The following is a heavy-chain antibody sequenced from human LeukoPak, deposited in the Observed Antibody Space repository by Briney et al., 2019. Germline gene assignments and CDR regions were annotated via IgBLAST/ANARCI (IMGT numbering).Heavy chain of an antibody. Sequence: PGGSLRLSCAASGFTFSTFAMSWVRQAPGKGLEWVSGISGSGGNTYYADSVKGRFTISRDNAKNSLYLQMNSLRAEDTAVYYCARGYYYDSSGYAKIDYWGQGTLVTVPS. CDR2: ISGSGGNT. D-gene: IGHD3-22*01. J-gene: IGHJ4*02. V-gene: IGHV3-23*01. CDR1: GFTFSTFA. CDR3: ARGYYYDSSGYAKIDY.